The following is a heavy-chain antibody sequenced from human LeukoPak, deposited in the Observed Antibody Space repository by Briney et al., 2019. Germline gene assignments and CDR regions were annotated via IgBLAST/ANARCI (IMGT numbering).Heavy chain of an antibody. CDR3: ARGRRYYDSSGYRYYFYYMDV. V-gene: IGHV4-61*02. D-gene: IGHD3-22*01. Sequence: SETLSLTCTVSVGSISSGNYYWTWIRQPAGKGLDWIGRADTSGNTNYNPSLKSRVTISVDTSNNQFSLKLSSVTAADTAVYYCARGRRYYDSSGYRYYFYYMDVWGKGTTVTISS. J-gene: IGHJ6*03. CDR1: VGSISSGNYY. CDR2: ADTSGNT.